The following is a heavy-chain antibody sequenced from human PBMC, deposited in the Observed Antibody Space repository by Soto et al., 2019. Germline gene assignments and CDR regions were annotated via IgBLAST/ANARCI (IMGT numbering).Heavy chain of an antibody. CDR2: ISISGGST. J-gene: IGHJ6*02. V-gene: IGHV3-23*01. CDR1: KFTFSSYA. D-gene: IGHD3-10*01. Sequence: GGSLRLSCVASKFTFSSYAMSWVRQAPGKGLEWVSGISISGGSTYYADSVKGRFTMSRDNSKNMLYLQMNSLRAEDTAVYYCAKDLRGSGSFGHYYYYYDMDVWGQGTTVTVS. CDR3: AKDLRGSGSFGHYYYYYDMDV.